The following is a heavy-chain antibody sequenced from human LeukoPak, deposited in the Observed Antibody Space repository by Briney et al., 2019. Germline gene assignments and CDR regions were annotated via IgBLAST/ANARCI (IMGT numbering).Heavy chain of an antibody. V-gene: IGHV3-11*01. Sequence: PGGYLRLSCAASGFTFSDYYMSWIRQAPGKGLEWVSYISSSGSTIYYADSVKGRFTISRDNAKNSLYLQMNSLRAEDTAVYYCAREISGYVPSNWFDPWGQGTLVTVSS. D-gene: IGHD5-12*01. CDR1: GFTFSDYY. J-gene: IGHJ5*02. CDR3: AREISGYVPSNWFDP. CDR2: ISSSGSTI.